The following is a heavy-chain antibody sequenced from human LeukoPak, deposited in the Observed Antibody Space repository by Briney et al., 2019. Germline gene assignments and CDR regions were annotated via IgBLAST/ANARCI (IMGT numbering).Heavy chain of an antibody. V-gene: IGHV1-18*01. Sequence: ASVKVSCKASGYTFTSYGISWVRLAPGQGLEWMGWISAYNGNTNYAQKLQGRVTMTTDTSTSTAYMELRSLRSDDTAVYYCARDRYDFWSGQYYFDYWGQGTLVTVSS. CDR2: ISAYNGNT. J-gene: IGHJ4*02. CDR1: GYTFTSYG. CDR3: ARDRYDFWSGQYYFDY. D-gene: IGHD3-3*01.